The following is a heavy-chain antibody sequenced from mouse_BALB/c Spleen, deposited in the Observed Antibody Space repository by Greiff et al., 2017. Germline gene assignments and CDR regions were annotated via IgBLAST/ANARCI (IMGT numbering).Heavy chain of an antibody. D-gene: IGHD2-4*01. CDR1: GFTFSDYY. Sequence: EVKVEESGGGLVKPGGSLKLSCAASGFTFSDYYMYWVRQTPEKRLEWVATISDGGSYTYYPDSVKGRFTISRDNAKNNLYLQMSSLKSEDTAMYYCARGYYDYGYAMDYWGQGTSVTVSS. CDR3: ARGYYDYGYAMDY. J-gene: IGHJ4*01. CDR2: ISDGGSYT. V-gene: IGHV5-4*02.